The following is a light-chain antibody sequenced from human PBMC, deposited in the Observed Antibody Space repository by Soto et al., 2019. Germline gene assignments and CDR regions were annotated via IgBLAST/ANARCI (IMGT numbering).Light chain of an antibody. J-gene: IGKJ3*01. CDR2: AAS. Sequence: IQLTDSPSSLSASVVDRVTSTCLASQGISSYLAWYQQKPGKAPKLLIYAASTLQGGVPSRFSGSGSGTDFTITIRSLQHEDFENYYCKKSYSTHRNFGTGNKVDIK. CDR3: KKSYSTHRN. V-gene: IGKV1-39*01. CDR1: QGISSY.